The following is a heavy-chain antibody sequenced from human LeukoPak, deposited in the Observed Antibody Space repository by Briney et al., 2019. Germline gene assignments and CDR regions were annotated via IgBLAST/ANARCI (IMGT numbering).Heavy chain of an antibody. CDR3: ARGLNPTTSPLGY. D-gene: IGHD2-2*01. Sequence: RPSETLSLTCAVYGGSFSGYYWSWIRQPPGKGLEWIGEINHSGSTNYNPSLKSRVTMSVDTSKNQFSLKLSSVTAADTAVYYCARGLNPTTSPLGYWGQGTLVTVSS. J-gene: IGHJ4*02. CDR1: GGSFSGYY. CDR2: INHSGST. V-gene: IGHV4-34*01.